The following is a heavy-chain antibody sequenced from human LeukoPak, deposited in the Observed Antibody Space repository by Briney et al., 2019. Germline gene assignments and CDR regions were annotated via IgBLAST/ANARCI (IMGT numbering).Heavy chain of an antibody. J-gene: IGHJ4*02. D-gene: IGHD3-10*01. V-gene: IGHV1-18*01. CDR2: ISAYDGST. Sequence: ASVKVSCKASGYTFTSYAINWVRQAPGHGLEWMGWISAYDGSTISAQDLQGRVTMTTDTSTTTAYMELTRLRSDDTAVYYCARISRGGLGGSGLSDYWGQGTLVTVSS. CDR1: GYTFTSYA. CDR3: ARISRGGLGGSGLSDY.